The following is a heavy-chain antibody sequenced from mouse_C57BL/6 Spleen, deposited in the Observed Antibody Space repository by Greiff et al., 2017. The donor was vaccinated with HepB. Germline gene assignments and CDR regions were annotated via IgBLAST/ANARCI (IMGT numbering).Heavy chain of an antibody. Sequence: EVKLQESGAELVRPGASVKLSCTASGFNIKDDYMHWVKQRPEQGLEWIGWIDPENGDTEYASKFQGKATIIADTSSNTAYLQLSSLTSEDTAVYYCTTDDGSSYRVAYWGQGTLVTVSA. V-gene: IGHV14-4*01. CDR2: IDPENGDT. CDR1: GFNIKDDY. D-gene: IGHD1-1*01. J-gene: IGHJ3*01. CDR3: TTDDGSSYRVAY.